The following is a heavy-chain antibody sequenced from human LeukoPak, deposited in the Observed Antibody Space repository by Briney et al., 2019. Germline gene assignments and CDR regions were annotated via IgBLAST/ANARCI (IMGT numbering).Heavy chain of an antibody. CDR3: AGGGEDYYDSSGYHDY. D-gene: IGHD3-22*01. Sequence: GGSLRLSCAASGFTFSSYAMSWVRQAPGKGLEWVSAISGSGGSTYYADSVKGRFTISRDNAKNSLYLQMNSLRAEDTAVYYCAGGGEDYYDSSGYHDYWGQGTLVTVSS. CDR2: ISGSGGST. CDR1: GFTFSSYA. V-gene: IGHV3-23*01. J-gene: IGHJ4*02.